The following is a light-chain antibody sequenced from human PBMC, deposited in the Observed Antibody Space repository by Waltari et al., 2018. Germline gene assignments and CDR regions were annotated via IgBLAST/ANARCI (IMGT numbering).Light chain of an antibody. Sequence: QLVLTQSPSASASLGASVKLTCTLDSGHSSNIVAWLQQQPEKGPRYLMKINSDGSHNKGDEIPDRFSGYSSGAERYLTISSVQSEDEADYYCQTGGHGTWVFGGGTKLTVL. CDR1: SGHSSNI. CDR2: INSDGSH. J-gene: IGLJ3*02. V-gene: IGLV4-69*01. CDR3: QTGGHGTWV.